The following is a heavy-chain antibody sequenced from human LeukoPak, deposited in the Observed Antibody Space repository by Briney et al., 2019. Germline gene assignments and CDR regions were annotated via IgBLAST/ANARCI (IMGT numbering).Heavy chain of an antibody. J-gene: IGHJ3*02. CDR1: GYSISSGYY. CDR3: ARVVGDYVWGSYRLYAFDI. CDR2: IYHSGST. V-gene: IGHV4-38-2*02. D-gene: IGHD3-16*02. Sequence: SETLSLTCTVSGYSISSGYYWGWIRQPPGKGLEWIGSIYHSGSTYYNPSLKSRVTISVDTSKNQFSLKLSSVTAADTAVYYCARVVGDYVWGSYRLYAFDIWGQGTMVTVSS.